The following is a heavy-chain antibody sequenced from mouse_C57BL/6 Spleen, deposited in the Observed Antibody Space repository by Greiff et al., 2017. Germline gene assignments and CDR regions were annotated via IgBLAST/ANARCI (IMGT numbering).Heavy chain of an antibody. V-gene: IGHV14-4*01. CDR1: GFNIKDDY. Sequence: VQLQQSGAELVRPGASVKLSCTASGFNIKDDYMHWVKQRPEQGLEWIGWIDPENGDTEYASKFQGKATITADTSSNTAYLQLSSLTSEDTAVYYCTTGVTTVVAGFDYWGQGTTLTVSS. D-gene: IGHD1-1*01. CDR2: IDPENGDT. CDR3: TTGVTTVVAGFDY. J-gene: IGHJ2*01.